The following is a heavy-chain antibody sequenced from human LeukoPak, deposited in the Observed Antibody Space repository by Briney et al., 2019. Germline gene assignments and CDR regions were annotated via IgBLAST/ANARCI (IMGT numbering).Heavy chain of an antibody. J-gene: IGHJ4*02. CDR2: ISSSSNYI. D-gene: IGHD2-15*01. CDR3: ARNLSAGVVVAAASDY. Sequence: GGSLRLSCAASGFTFSSYCMSWVRQAGGKGGEWVSSISSSSNYIYYADSVKGRFTISRDNPKNSLYLQMNSLRAEDTAVYYCARNLSAGVVVAAASDYWGQGTLVTVSS. V-gene: IGHV3-21*01. CDR1: GFTFSSYC.